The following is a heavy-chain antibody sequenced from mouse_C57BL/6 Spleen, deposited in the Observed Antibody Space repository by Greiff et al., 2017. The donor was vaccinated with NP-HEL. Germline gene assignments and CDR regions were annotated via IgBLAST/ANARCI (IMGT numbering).Heavy chain of an antibody. Sequence: EVQLQQSGAELVRPGASVKLSCTASGFNIKDYYMHWVKQRPEQGLEWIGRIDPEDGDTEYAPKFQGKATMTADTSSNTAYLQLSSLTSEDTAVYYCTAAGGTAQATAYWGKGTLVTVSA. D-gene: IGHD3-2*02. CDR2: IDPEDGDT. CDR3: TAAGGTAQATAY. J-gene: IGHJ3*01. CDR1: GFNIKDYY. V-gene: IGHV14-1*01.